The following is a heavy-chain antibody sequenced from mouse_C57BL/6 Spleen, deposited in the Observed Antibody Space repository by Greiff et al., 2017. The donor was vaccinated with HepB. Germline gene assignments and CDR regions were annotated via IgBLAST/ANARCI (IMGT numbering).Heavy chain of an antibody. J-gene: IGHJ3*01. CDR3: ARENYDYASFAY. CDR1: GYTFTDYY. CDR2: INPNNGGT. V-gene: IGHV1-26*01. Sequence: EVQLQQSGPELVKPGASVKISCKASGYTFTDYYMNWVKQSHGKSLEWIGDINPNNGGTSYNQKFKGKATLTVDKSSSTAYMELRSLTSEDSAVYDSARENYDYASFAYWGQGTLVTVSA. D-gene: IGHD2-4*01.